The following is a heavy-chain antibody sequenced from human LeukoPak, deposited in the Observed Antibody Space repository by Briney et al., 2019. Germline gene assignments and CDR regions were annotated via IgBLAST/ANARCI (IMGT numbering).Heavy chain of an antibody. Sequence: SETLSLTCTVSGGSISSYYWGWIRQPPGKGLEWIGSIYYSGSTYYNPSLKSRVTISVDTSKNQFSLKLSSVTAADRAVYYCAGGSMVRGVIGSHFDYWGQGTLVTVSS. CDR1: GGSISSYY. J-gene: IGHJ4*02. D-gene: IGHD3-10*01. CDR2: IYYSGST. CDR3: AGGSMVRGVIGSHFDY. V-gene: IGHV4-39*07.